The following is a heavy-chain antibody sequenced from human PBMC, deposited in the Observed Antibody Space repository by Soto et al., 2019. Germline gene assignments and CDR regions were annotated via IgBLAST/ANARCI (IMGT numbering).Heavy chain of an antibody. CDR3: ARADCSSTSCYGGYWFDP. V-gene: IGHV4-31*03. Sequence: QVQLQESGPGLVKPSQTLSLTCTVSGGSISSGGYYWSWIRQHPVKGLEWIGYIYYSGSTYYNPSLKSRVTISVDTSKNQFSLKLSSVTAADTAVYYCARADCSSTSCYGGYWFDPWGQGTLVTVSS. D-gene: IGHD2-2*01. CDR2: IYYSGST. J-gene: IGHJ5*02. CDR1: GGSISSGGYY.